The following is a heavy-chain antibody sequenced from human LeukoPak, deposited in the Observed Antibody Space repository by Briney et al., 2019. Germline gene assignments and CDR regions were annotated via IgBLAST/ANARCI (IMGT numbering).Heavy chain of an antibody. D-gene: IGHD6-19*01. J-gene: IGHJ4*02. CDR1: GFTFSNAW. CDR2: IKNKAVGGTA. V-gene: IGHV3-15*01. Sequence: GGSLRLSFAASGFTFSNAWMTWVRQAPGKGLEWVGRIKNKAVGGTADYAAPVKGIFTISRDDSKNTLYLQMNSLKTEDTAVYYCATVAFASVAGFDYWGQGTLVTVSS. CDR3: ATVAFASVAGFDY.